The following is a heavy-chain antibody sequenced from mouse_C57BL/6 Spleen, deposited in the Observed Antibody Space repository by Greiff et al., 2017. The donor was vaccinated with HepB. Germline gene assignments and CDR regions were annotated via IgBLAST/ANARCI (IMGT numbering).Heavy chain of an antibody. CDR1: GFTFTDYY. D-gene: IGHD1-1*01. Sequence: EVMLVESGGGLVQPGGSLSLSCAASGFTFTDYYMSWVRQPPGKALEWLGFIRNKANGYTTEYSASVKGRFTISRDNSQSILYLQMNALRAEDSATYYCARYYDGSSPWFAYWGQGTLVTVAA. CDR3: ARYYDGSSPWFAY. V-gene: IGHV7-3*01. J-gene: IGHJ3*01. CDR2: IRNKANGYTT.